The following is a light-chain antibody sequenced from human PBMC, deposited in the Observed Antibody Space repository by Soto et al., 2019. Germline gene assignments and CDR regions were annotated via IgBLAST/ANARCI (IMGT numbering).Light chain of an antibody. Sequence: DIQMTQSPSSLSASVGDRVTITCRASQGIRKDLGWYQQKPGKAPTRLIYAASSLQSGVPSRFSGSGSGTEFTLTISSLQPEDSATYYCLQHNTYPLTFGGGTKVEIK. V-gene: IGKV1-17*01. J-gene: IGKJ4*01. CDR3: LQHNTYPLT. CDR2: AAS. CDR1: QGIRKD.